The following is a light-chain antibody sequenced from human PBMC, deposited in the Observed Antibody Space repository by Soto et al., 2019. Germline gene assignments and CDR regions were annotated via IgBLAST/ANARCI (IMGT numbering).Light chain of an antibody. CDR1: QGIAPY. Sequence: DVQMTQSPSSLSAFVGDRVTITCRASQGIAPYLAWFQQKPGKVPKLLTYATSTLQPGGPSRFRGGGSGTDFTLTINSLQPEDVGAYYGQKYDSAPLTFGGGTKVEIK. CDR3: QKYDSAPLT. J-gene: IGKJ4*01. CDR2: ATS. V-gene: IGKV1-27*01.